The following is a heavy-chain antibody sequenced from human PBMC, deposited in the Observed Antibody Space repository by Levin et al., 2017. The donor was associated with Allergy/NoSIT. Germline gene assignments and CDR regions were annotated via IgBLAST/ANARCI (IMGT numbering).Heavy chain of an antibody. V-gene: IGHV1-69*13. CDR2: IIPIFGTS. Sequence: SVKVSCKASGGTFRSHSINWVRQAPGQGLEWLGGIIPIFGTSTYAQEFQGRVTITADESATTAYMELSSLRSEDTAKYYCARTQVTTWEMAKAAFDIWGLGTMVTVSS. J-gene: IGHJ3*02. D-gene: IGHD4-17*01. CDR3: ARTQVTTWEMAKAAFDI. CDR1: GGTFRSHS.